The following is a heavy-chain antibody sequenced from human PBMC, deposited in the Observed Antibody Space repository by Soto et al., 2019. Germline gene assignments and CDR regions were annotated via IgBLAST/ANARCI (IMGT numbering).Heavy chain of an antibody. V-gene: IGHV3-30*18. D-gene: IGHD2-2*02. Sequence: GGSLRLSCAASGFTFSSYGMHWVRQAPGKGLEWVAVISYDGSNKYYADSVKGRFTISRDNSKNTLYLQMNSLRAEDTAVYYCAKERGRCSSTSCYTEPFDYWGQGTLVTVSS. J-gene: IGHJ4*02. CDR3: AKERGRCSSTSCYTEPFDY. CDR2: ISYDGSNK. CDR1: GFTFSSYG.